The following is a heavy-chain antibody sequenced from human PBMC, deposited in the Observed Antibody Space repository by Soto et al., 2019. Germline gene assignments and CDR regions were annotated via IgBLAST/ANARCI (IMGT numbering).Heavy chain of an antibody. CDR3: ARSSRSYFDY. CDR2: IYDSGST. Sequence: SETLSLTCTVSGGSIGRSGYFWSWIRQHPGKGLEWIGYIYDSGSTYYNPSLKSRVSLSVDTSKNQFSLNLTSVTAADTAMYYCARSSRSYFDYWGQGTLVTVSS. V-gene: IGHV4-31*03. J-gene: IGHJ4*02. CDR1: GGSIGRSGYF.